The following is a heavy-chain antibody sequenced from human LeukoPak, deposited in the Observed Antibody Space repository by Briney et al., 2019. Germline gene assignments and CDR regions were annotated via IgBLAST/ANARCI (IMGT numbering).Heavy chain of an antibody. J-gene: IGHJ6*03. CDR3: ARALNYDILTGYYNYYYYMDV. CDR2: IRYDGSNK. D-gene: IGHD3-9*01. V-gene: IGHV3-30*02. Sequence: GGSLRLSCAASGFTFSSYGMHWVRQAPGKGLEWVAFIRYDGSNKYYADSVKGRFTISRDNSKNSLYLQMNSLRAEDTAVYYCARALNYDILTGYYNYYYYMDVWGKGTTVTISS. CDR1: GFTFSSYG.